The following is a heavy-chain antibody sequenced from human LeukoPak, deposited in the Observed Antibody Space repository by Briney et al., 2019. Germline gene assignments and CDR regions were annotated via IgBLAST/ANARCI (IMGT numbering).Heavy chain of an antibody. V-gene: IGHV4-30-2*01. CDR3: ARTDPDYDILTGYYPAAFDY. J-gene: IGHJ4*02. CDR2: IYHSGST. CDR1: GGSISSGGYY. D-gene: IGHD3-9*01. Sequence: PSQTLSLTCTVSGGSISSGGYYWSWIRQPPGKGLEWIGYIYHSGSTYYNPSLKSRVTISVDRSKNQFSLKLSSVTAADTAVYYCARTDPDYDILTGYYPAAFDYWGQGTLVTVSS.